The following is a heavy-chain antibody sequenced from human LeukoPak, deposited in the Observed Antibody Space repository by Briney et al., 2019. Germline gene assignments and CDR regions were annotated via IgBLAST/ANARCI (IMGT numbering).Heavy chain of an antibody. J-gene: IGHJ5*02. Sequence: ASVKVSCKASGYTFTDYYLHWVRQAPGQGLEWMGRMNPNSGYTNFAQKFQYRVTVTRDTSINTAYMELNWLRSDDAAVYYCARSPHCSGGSCYANWFDPWGQGTLVIVSS. CDR3: ARSPHCSGGSCYANWFDP. V-gene: IGHV1-2*06. D-gene: IGHD2-15*01. CDR2: MNPNSGYT. CDR1: GYTFTDYY.